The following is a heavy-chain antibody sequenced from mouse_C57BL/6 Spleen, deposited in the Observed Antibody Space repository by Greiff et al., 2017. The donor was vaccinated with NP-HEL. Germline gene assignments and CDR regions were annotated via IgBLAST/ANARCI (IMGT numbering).Heavy chain of an antibody. D-gene: IGHD1-1*01. Sequence: QVQLQQPGAELVMPGASVKLSCKASGYTFTSYWMHWVKQRPGQGLEWIGEIDPSDSYTNYNQKFKGKSTLTVDKSSSTAYMQLSSLTSEDAAVYYCAFITTIGDYWGQGTTLTVSS. V-gene: IGHV1-69*01. J-gene: IGHJ2*01. CDR3: AFITTIGDY. CDR2: IDPSDSYT. CDR1: GYTFTSYW.